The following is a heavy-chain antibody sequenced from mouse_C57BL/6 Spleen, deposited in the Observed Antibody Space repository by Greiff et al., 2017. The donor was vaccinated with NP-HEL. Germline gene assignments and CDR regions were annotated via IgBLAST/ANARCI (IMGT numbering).Heavy chain of an antibody. Sequence: EVQLVESGGGLVKPGGSLKLSCAASGFTFSDYGMHWVRQAPEKGLEWVAYISSGSSTIYYADTVKGRFTISRDNAKNTLFLQMTSLRSEDTAMYYCTRRNYYGRSTGYFDVWGTRTTVTVSS. CDR3: TRRNYYGRSTGYFDV. CDR1: GFTFSDYG. J-gene: IGHJ1*03. D-gene: IGHD1-1*01. V-gene: IGHV5-17*01. CDR2: ISSGSSTI.